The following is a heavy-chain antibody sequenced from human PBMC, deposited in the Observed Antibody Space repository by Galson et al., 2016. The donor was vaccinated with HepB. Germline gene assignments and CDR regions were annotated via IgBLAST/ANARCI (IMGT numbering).Heavy chain of an antibody. J-gene: IGHJ4*01. D-gene: IGHD3-9*01. CDR3: VKAVEGFDWLHY. Sequence: SLRLSCAASGFTFDDYTMHWVRQAPGKGLQWVSLITWDATGTYYAESVKGRFTISRDNRKNSLSLQMNSLRSEDSGLYHCVKAVEGFDWLHYWGHGTLVTVSS. CDR2: ITWDATGT. V-gene: IGHV3-43*01. CDR1: GFTFDDYT.